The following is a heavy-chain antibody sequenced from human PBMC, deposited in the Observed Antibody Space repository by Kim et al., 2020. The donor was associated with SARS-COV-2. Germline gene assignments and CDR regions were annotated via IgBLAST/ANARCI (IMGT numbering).Heavy chain of an antibody. V-gene: IGHV3-30*04. J-gene: IGHJ4*02. CDR2: ISYDGSNK. CDR1: GFTFSSYA. D-gene: IGHD5-12*01. Sequence: GGSLRLSCAASGFTFSSYAMHWVRQAPGKGLEWVAVISYDGSNKYYADSVKGRFTISRDNSKNTLYLQMNSLRAEDTAVYYCARDEGYSGYGGGFDYWGQGTLVTVSS. CDR3: ARDEGYSGYGGGFDY.